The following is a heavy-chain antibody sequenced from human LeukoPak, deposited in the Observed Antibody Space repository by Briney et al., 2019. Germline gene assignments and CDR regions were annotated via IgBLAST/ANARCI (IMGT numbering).Heavy chain of an antibody. J-gene: IGHJ4*02. CDR2: IIPILGIA. CDR3: ARDSGSEGRGAQQDY. V-gene: IGHV1-69*04. D-gene: IGHD3-10*01. CDR1: GGTFSSYA. Sequence: SVKVSCKASGGTFSSYAISWVRQAPGQGLEWMGRIIPILGIANYAQKFQGRVTITADKSTSTAYMELSSLRSEDTAVYYCARDSGSEGRGAQQDYWGQGTLVTVSS.